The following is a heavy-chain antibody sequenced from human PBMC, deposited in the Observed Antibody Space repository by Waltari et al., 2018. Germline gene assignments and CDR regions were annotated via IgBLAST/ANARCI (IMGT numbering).Heavy chain of an antibody. CDR1: GGSISSSNW. D-gene: IGHD6-19*01. Sequence: QVQLQESGPGLVKPSGTLSLTCAVSGGSISSSNWWSWVRQPPGKGLEWIGEIYHSGRTNYNPSLKSRVTISVDKSKNQFSLKLSSVTAADTAVYYCARDGEYSSGWYGNWFDPWGQGTLVTVSS. J-gene: IGHJ5*02. CDR3: ARDGEYSSGWYGNWFDP. CDR2: IYHSGRT. V-gene: IGHV4-4*02.